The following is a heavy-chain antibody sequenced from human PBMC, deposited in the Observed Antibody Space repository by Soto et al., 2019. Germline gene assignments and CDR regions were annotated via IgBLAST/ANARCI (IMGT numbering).Heavy chain of an antibody. CDR3: ASVAKFESSSSQSGYFDY. Sequence: SETLSLTCAVYGGSFSGYYWSWIRQPPGKGQEWIGEINHSGSTNSNPSTKSRVTISVDTSKNPFSLKLSSVTSADTAVYYCASVAKFESSSSQSGYFDYRGQGTLVTVSS. V-gene: IGHV4-34*01. J-gene: IGHJ4*03. CDR2: INHSGST. D-gene: IGHD3-22*01. CDR1: GGSFSGYY.